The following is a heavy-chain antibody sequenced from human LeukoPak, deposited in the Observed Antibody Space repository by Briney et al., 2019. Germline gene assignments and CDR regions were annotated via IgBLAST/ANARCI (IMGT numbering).Heavy chain of an antibody. CDR3: ARGRIFGVGDFDY. J-gene: IGHJ4*02. CDR1: GGSISSGSYY. CDR2: IYTSGST. Sequence: SETLSLTCTVSGGSISSGSYYWSWIRQPAGKGLEWIGRIYTSGSTNYNPSLKSRVTISVDTSKNQFSLKLSSVTAADTAVYYCARGRIFGVGDFDYWGQGTLVTVSS. D-gene: IGHD3-3*01. V-gene: IGHV4-61*02.